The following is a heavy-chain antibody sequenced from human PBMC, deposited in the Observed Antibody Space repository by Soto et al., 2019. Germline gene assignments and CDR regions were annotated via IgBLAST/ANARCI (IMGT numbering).Heavy chain of an antibody. Sequence: SETLSLTCAVYVGSFSGYYWGRIRQPPGKGLEWIGEINHSGSTNYNPSLKSRVTISVDTSKNQFSRKLSSVTAADTAVYYCGCYIGYVLVSGTVSGNNWFEPCGHGTLVTVSS. CDR3: GCYIGYVLVSGTVSGNNWFEP. D-gene: IGHD5-12*01. V-gene: IGHV4-34*01. CDR2: INHSGST. J-gene: IGHJ5*02. CDR1: VGSFSGYY.